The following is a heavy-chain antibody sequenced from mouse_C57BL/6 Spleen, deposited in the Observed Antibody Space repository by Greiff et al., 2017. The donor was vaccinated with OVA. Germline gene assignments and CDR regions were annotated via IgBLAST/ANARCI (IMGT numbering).Heavy chain of an antibody. J-gene: IGHJ4*01. CDR2: INPGSGGT. Sequence: VQLQESGAELVRPGTSVKVSCKASGYAFTNYLIEWVKQRPGQGLEWIGVINPGSGGTNYNEKFKGKATLTADKSSSTAYMQLSSLTSEDSAVYFCAREGGDYWGQGTSVTVSS. CDR1: GYAFTNYL. CDR3: AREGGDY. V-gene: IGHV1-54*01.